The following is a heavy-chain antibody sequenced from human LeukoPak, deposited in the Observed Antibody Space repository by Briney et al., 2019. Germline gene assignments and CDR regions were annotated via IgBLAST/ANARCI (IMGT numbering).Heavy chain of an antibody. V-gene: IGHV3-30*02. CDR3: AHMAAAGSSTTFDY. CDR1: GFTFSSYG. CDR2: IRYDGSNK. Sequence: GGSLRLSCAASGFTFSSYGMHWVRQAPGKGLEWVAFIRYDGSNKYYADSVKGRFTISRDNSKNTLYPQMNSLRAEDTAVYYCAHMAAAGSSTTFDYWGQGTLVTVSS. J-gene: IGHJ4*02. D-gene: IGHD6-13*01.